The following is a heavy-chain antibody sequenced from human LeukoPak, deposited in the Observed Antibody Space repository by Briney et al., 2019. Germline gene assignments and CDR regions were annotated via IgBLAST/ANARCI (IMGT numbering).Heavy chain of an antibody. V-gene: IGHV1-2*04. CDR1: GYTFTGYY. J-gene: IGHJ6*04. CDR2: INPNSGGT. CDR3: ARGYCSSTSCNQYYYYGMDV. D-gene: IGHD2-2*01. Sequence: ASVKVSCKASGYTFTGYYMHWVRQAPGQGLEWMGWINPNSGGTNYAQKFQGWVTMTRDTSISTAYMELSRLRSDDTAVYYRARGYCSSTSCNQYYYYGMDVWGKGTTVTVSS.